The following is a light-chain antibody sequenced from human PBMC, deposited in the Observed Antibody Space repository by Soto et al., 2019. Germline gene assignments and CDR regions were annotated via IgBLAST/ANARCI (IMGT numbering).Light chain of an antibody. J-gene: IGLJ3*02. V-gene: IGLV2-14*03. Sequence: QSALTQPASVSGSPGQSITISCTGTSSDVGGYNFVSWYQQHPGKAPKLMIHDVSDLSSGVSNRFSGSKSGNTASLTISGLQAEDEADYYCSSYTSISTVVFGGGTKLTVL. CDR2: DVS. CDR3: SSYTSISTVV. CDR1: SSDVGGYNF.